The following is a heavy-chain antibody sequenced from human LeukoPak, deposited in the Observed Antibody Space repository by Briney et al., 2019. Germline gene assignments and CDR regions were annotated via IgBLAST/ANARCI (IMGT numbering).Heavy chain of an antibody. J-gene: IGHJ4*02. D-gene: IGHD4-11*01. CDR3: ARPNDYSNSYGY. CDR2: INPNSGGT. CDR1: GYTFTSHG. Sequence: ASVKVSCKASGYTFTSHGIIWVRQAPGQGLEWMGWINPNSGGTNYAQKFQGRVTMTRDTSISTAYMELSRLRSDVTAVYYCARPNDYSNSYGYWGQGTLVTVSS. V-gene: IGHV1-2*02.